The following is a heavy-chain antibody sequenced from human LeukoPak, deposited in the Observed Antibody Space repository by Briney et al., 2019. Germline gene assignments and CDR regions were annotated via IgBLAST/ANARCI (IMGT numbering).Heavy chain of an antibody. CDR2: IKQDGSEK. D-gene: IGHD3-22*01. CDR3: AKGYDSSGYSPSY. Sequence: PGGSLRLSCAASGFTFSSYWMNWVRQAPGKGLEWVANIKQDGSEKYYVDSVKGRFTISRDNAKNSLYLQMNSLRAEDTAVYYCAKGYDSSGYSPSYWGQGTLVTVSS. V-gene: IGHV3-7*03. J-gene: IGHJ4*02. CDR1: GFTFSSYW.